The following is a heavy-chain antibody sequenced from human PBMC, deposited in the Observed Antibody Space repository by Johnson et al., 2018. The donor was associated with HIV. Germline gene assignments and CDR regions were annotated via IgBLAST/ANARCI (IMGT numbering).Heavy chain of an antibody. CDR2: ISYDGSNK. CDR1: GFTFSSYA. Sequence: QVQLVESGGGVVQPGGSLRLSCAASGFTFSSYAMHWVRQAPGKGLEWVAVISYDGSNKYYADSVKGRFTISRDNSKNTRYLQRNSRRAEDTAVYYCAREGRGGIVGATGAFDIWGQGTMVTVSS. J-gene: IGHJ3*02. CDR3: AREGRGGIVGATGAFDI. D-gene: IGHD1-26*01. V-gene: IGHV3-30-3*01.